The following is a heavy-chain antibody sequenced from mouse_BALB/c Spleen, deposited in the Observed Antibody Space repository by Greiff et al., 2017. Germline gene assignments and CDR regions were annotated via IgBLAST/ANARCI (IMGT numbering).Heavy chain of an antibody. V-gene: IGHV3-6*02. CDR3: ARGGGYDEVMDY. CDR2: ISYDGSN. Sequence: EVKLMESGPGLVKPSQSLSLTCSVTGYSITSGYYWNWIRQFPGNKLEWMGYISYDGSNNYNPSLKNRISITRDTSKNQFFLKLNSVTTEDTATYYCARGGGYDEVMDYWGQGTSVTVSS. J-gene: IGHJ4*01. D-gene: IGHD2-2*01. CDR1: GYSITSGYY.